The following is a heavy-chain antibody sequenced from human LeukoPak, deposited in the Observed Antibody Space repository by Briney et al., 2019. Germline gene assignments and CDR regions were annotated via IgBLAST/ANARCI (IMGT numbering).Heavy chain of an antibody. CDR2: IYYSGST. CDR1: GGSISSSSYY. CDR3: TSYRAEYFQH. V-gene: IGHV4-39*01. J-gene: IGHJ1*01. Sequence: SETLSLTCTVSGGSISSSSYYWGWIRQPPGKGLEWIGSIYYSGSTYYNPSLKSRVTISVDTSKNQFSLKLSSVTAADTAVYYCTSYRAEYFQHWGQGTLVTVSS.